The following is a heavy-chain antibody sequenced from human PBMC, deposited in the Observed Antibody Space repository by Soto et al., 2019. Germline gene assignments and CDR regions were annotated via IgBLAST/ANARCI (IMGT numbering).Heavy chain of an antibody. Sequence: QVQLVESGGGVVQPGRSLRLSCAASGFTFSSYGMHWVRQAPGKGLEWVAVIWYDGSNKYYADSVKGRFTISRDNSKNTLYLQMNSLRAEDTAVYYCARAGPYYDFWSGYSPSYYYYGMDVWGQGTTVTVSS. CDR3: ARAGPYYDFWSGYSPSYYYYGMDV. CDR1: GFTFSSYG. CDR2: IWYDGSNK. D-gene: IGHD3-3*01. J-gene: IGHJ6*02. V-gene: IGHV3-33*01.